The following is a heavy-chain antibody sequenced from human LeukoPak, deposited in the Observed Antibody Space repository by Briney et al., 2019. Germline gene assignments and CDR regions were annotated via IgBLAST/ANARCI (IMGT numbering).Heavy chain of an antibody. V-gene: IGHV4-59*01. Sequence: SETLSLTCTVSGGSISSYYWSWIRQAPGKGLEWIGYIYYSGSTTYNPSLKSRVTISIDTSKNQFSLKLTSVTAADTALNYCARGANYGDYGLDAFDIWGQGTMVTVSS. CDR2: IYYSGST. J-gene: IGHJ3*02. D-gene: IGHD4-17*01. CDR3: ARGANYGDYGLDAFDI. CDR1: GGSISSYY.